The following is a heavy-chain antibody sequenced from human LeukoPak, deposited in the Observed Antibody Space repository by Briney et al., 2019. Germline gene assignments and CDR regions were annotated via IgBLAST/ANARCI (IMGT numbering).Heavy chain of an antibody. D-gene: IGHD5-18*01. J-gene: IGHJ4*02. CDR3: ARDWTDTAMGVFDY. CDR1: GFSFSSFA. V-gene: IGHV3-30*04. CDR2: ITQDGSKK. Sequence: GGSLRLSCAASGFSFSSFAMHWVRQAPGKGLEWLAIITQDGSKKYYADSVKGRFIISRDNAKNSLYLQMNSLRAEDTAVYYCARDWTDTAMGVFDYWGQGTLVTVSS.